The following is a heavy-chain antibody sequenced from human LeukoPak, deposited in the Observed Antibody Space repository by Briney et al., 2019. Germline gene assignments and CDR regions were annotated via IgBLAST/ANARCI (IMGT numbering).Heavy chain of an antibody. V-gene: IGHV4-59*08. CDR3: ARLGIGVVPSAMLGDYYFDY. D-gene: IGHD2-2*01. CDR1: GGSISSYY. J-gene: IGHJ4*02. Sequence: TTSETLSLTCTDSGGSISSYYWSWIRQPPGKGLEWIGYIYYSGSTKYNPSLKSRVTISVDTSKNQFSLKLTSVTAADTAVYYCARLGIGVVPSAMLGDYYFDYWGQGTLVTVSS. CDR2: IYYSGST.